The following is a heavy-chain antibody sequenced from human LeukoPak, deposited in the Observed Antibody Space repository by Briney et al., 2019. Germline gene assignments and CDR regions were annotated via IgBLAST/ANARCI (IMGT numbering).Heavy chain of an antibody. J-gene: IGHJ4*02. V-gene: IGHV1-58*02. CDR1: GFTFTSSA. Sequence: ASVKVSCKASGFTFTSSAMQWVRQARGQRLEWIGWIVVGSGNTNYAQKFQERVTITRDMSTSTAYMELSSLRSEDTAVYYCAADSPYDFWSGQTRGFDYWGQGTLVTVSS. CDR3: AADSPYDFWSGQTRGFDY. CDR2: IVVGSGNT. D-gene: IGHD3-3*01.